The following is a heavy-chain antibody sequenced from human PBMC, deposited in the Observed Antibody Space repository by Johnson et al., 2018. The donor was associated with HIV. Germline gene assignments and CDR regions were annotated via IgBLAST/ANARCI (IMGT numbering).Heavy chain of an antibody. CDR3: AKELRGYSYGLGAFDI. Sequence: VQLVESGGGVVRPGGSLRLSCAASGFTFADYAMSWVRQAPGKGPEWVAVISYAGGTKYYADSVKGRFTSYRDNSQNSLYLQMNRLRAEDTAVYYCAKELRGYSYGLGAFDIWGQGTMVTVSS. D-gene: IGHD5-18*01. CDR2: ISYAGGTK. CDR1: GFTFADYA. J-gene: IGHJ3*02. V-gene: IGHV3-30-3*01.